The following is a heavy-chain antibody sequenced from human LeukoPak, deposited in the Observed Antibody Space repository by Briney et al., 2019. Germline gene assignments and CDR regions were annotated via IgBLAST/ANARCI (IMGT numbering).Heavy chain of an antibody. D-gene: IGHD3-3*01. CDR1: GYTFTGYY. V-gene: IGHV1-2*02. CDR3: AREGIFGVVITMKGFDY. Sequence: ASVKVSCKASGYTFTGYYMHWVRQAPGQGLEWMGWINSNSGGTNYAQKFQGRVTMTRDTSISTAYMELSRLRSDDTAVYYCAREGIFGVVITMKGFDYWGQGTLVTVSS. CDR2: INSNSGGT. J-gene: IGHJ4*02.